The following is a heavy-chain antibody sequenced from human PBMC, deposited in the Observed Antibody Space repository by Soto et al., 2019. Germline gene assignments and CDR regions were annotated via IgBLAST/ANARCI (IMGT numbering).Heavy chain of an antibody. CDR3: ARHHSPEPLAGTGYYYGMDV. CDR2: IYYSGST. CDR1: GGSISSSSYY. V-gene: IGHV4-39*01. D-gene: IGHD6-19*01. J-gene: IGHJ6*02. Sequence: SETLSLTCTVSGGSISSSSYYWGWIRQPPGKGLEWIGSIYYSGSTYYNPSLKSRVTISVDTSKNQFSLKLSSVTAADTAVYYCARHHSPEPLAGTGYYYGMDVWGQGTTVTVSS.